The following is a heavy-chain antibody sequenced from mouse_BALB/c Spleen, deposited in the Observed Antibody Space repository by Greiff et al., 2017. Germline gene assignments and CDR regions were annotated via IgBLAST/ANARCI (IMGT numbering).Heavy chain of an antibody. Sequence: EVMLVESGGGLVKPGGSLKLSCAASGFAFSSYDMSWVRQTPEKRLEWVAYISSGGGSTYYPDTVKGRFTISRDNAKNTLYLQMSSLKSEDTAMYYCARRYSPYWYFGVWGAGTTVTVSS. D-gene: IGHD1-1*01. CDR3: ARRYSPYWYFGV. V-gene: IGHV5-12-1*01. CDR2: ISSGGGST. J-gene: IGHJ1*01. CDR1: GFAFSSYD.